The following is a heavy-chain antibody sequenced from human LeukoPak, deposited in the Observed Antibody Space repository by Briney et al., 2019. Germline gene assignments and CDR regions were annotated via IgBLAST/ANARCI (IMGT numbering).Heavy chain of an antibody. CDR1: GGSISSSSYY. V-gene: IGHV4-39*07. CDR2: IYYSGST. D-gene: IGHD5-18*01. J-gene: IGHJ4*02. CDR3: AREGYRVPDY. Sequence: SETLSLTCTVSGGSISSSSYYWGWIRQPPGKGLEWIGSIYYSGSTYYNPSLKSRVTISVDRSKNQFSLKLSSVTVADTAVYYCAREGYRVPDYWGQGTLVTVSS.